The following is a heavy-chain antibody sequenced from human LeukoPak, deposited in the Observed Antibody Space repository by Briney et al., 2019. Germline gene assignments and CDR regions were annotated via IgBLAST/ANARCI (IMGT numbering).Heavy chain of an antibody. D-gene: IGHD6-13*01. V-gene: IGHV1-8*03. J-gene: IGHJ5*02. CDR3: ARFSRSWGYGWFDP. CDR2: MNPNSGNT. Sequence: ASVKVSCKASGYTFTSYDINWVRQATGQGLEWMGWMNPNSGNTGYAQKFQGRVTITRNTSISTAYMELSSLRSEDTAVYYCARFSRSWGYGWFDPWGQGTLVTVSS. CDR1: GYTFTSYD.